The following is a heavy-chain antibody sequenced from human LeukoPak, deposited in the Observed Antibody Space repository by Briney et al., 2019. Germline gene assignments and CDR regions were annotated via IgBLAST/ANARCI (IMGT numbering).Heavy chain of an antibody. CDR3: AKFRVRGSQFYDAMDV. D-gene: IGHD3-10*01. CDR2: ISYDVSKN. Sequence: GGSLRLSCVASGFIFSSFGMHWVRQAPGKGLEWVAAISYDVSKNYYADSVRGRFTISRDNSKNTLYLQMNSLRAEDTAVYYCAKFRVRGSQFYDAMDVWGQGTTVTVSS. V-gene: IGHV3-30*18. CDR1: GFIFSSFG. J-gene: IGHJ6*02.